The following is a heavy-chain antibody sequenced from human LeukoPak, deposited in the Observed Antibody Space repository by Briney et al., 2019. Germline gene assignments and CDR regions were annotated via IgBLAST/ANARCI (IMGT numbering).Heavy chain of an antibody. D-gene: IGHD1-1*01. CDR1: GYTFTGYY. CDR3: ARGLYNTYPGDY. CDR2: ISPNTGAK. V-gene: IGHV1-2*02. Sequence: ASVKVLCKTSGYTFTGYYLHWVRQAPGQALEWMGWISPNTGAKKYAQKFQGRVAMTRDTSISIAYMELSRLRSDDTAVYYCARGLYNTYPGDYWGQGTLVTVSS. J-gene: IGHJ4*02.